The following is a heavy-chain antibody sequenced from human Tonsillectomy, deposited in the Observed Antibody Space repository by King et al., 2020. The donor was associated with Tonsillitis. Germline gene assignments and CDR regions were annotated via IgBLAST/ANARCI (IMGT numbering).Heavy chain of an antibody. CDR2: IYHSGST. CDR1: GYSISSGYY. V-gene: IGHV4-38-2*01. CDR3: ATKGGRLSANYFDY. D-gene: IGHD1-26*01. Sequence: QLQESGPGLVKPSETLSLTCAVSGYSISSGYYWGWIRQPPGKGLEWIGSIYHSGSTYYNPSLKSRVTISVDTSKNQFSLKLSSVTAADTAVYYCATKGGRLSANYFDYWGQGTLVTVSS. J-gene: IGHJ4*02.